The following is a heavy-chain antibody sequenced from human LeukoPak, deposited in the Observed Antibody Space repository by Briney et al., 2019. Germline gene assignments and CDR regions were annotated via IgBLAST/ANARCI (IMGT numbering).Heavy chain of an antibody. D-gene: IGHD3-3*01. J-gene: IGHJ4*02. V-gene: IGHV3-21*01. CDR1: GFTFSSYS. Sequence: GGSLRLSCAASGFTFSSYSMNWVRQAPGKGLEWVSSISSSSSYIYYADSVKGRFTISRDNAKNSLYLQMNSLRAEDTAAYYCARDKTSYDFWSGYYTDEYYFDYWGQGTLVTVSS. CDR2: ISSSSSYI. CDR3: ARDKTSYDFWSGYYTDEYYFDY.